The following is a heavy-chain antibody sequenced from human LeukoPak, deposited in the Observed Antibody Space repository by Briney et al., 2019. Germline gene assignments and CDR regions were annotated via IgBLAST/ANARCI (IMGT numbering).Heavy chain of an antibody. CDR2: MNPNSGNT. CDR1: GYTFTSYD. Sequence: ASVKVSCKASGYTFTSYDINSVRQATGQGLEWMGWMNPNSGNTGYAQKFQGRVTMTRNTSISTAYMELSSLRSEDTAVYYCARAYSGYDDAFDIWGQGTMVTVSS. CDR3: ARAYSGYDDAFDI. V-gene: IGHV1-8*01. J-gene: IGHJ3*02. D-gene: IGHD5-12*01.